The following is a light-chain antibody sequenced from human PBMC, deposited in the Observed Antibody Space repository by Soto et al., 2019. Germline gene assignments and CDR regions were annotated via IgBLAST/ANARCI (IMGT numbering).Light chain of an antibody. J-gene: IGKJ4*01. CDR2: AAS. CDR1: QDIAIY. Sequence: IQLTQSPSSLSASVGARVTITCRASQDIAIYLAWYQQKPGEAPKLLIYAASTLYGGVPSRFSGSGSGTDFTLTISSLQPEDVATYFCQKYNTAPLTFGGGTKVDIK. V-gene: IGKV1-27*01. CDR3: QKYNTAPLT.